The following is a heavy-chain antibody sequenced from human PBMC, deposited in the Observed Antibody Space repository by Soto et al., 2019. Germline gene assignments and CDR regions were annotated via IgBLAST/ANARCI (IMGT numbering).Heavy chain of an antibody. V-gene: IGHV4-30-2*01. CDR2: INHSGST. CDR3: ARDLIEYPGRFDY. CDR1: GGSISSGGYS. Sequence: QLQLQESGSGLVKPSQTLSLTCAVSGGSISSGGYSWSWIRQPPGKGLEWIGYINHSGSTYYNPSLKSRVTIAVDRSKNQFSLKLSSVTAADTAVYYCARDLIEYPGRFDYWGQGTLVTVSS. D-gene: IGHD2-2*02. J-gene: IGHJ4*02.